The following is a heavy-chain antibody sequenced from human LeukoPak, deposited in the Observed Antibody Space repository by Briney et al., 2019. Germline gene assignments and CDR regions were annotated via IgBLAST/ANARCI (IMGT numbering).Heavy chain of an antibody. CDR2: ISSSSSYI. Sequence: SGGSLRLSCAASGFTFSTYRMNWVRRAPGKGLEWVSSISSSSSYIYYADSVKGRFTISRDNSKNTLYLQMNSLRAEDTAVYYCAKNPSYGSEYYFDYWGQGTLVTVSS. CDR3: AKNPSYGSEYYFDY. CDR1: GFTFSTYR. J-gene: IGHJ4*02. V-gene: IGHV3-21*04. D-gene: IGHD2/OR15-2a*01.